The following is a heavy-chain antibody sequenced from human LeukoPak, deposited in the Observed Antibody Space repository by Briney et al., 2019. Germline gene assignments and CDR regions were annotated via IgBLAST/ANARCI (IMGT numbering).Heavy chain of an antibody. J-gene: IGHJ4*02. CDR1: GVSISSGDYS. CDR2: IYHSGTT. D-gene: IGHD3-10*01. Sequence: SQTLSLTCAVSGVSISSGDYSWSWLRQPPGTGLEWIGYIYHSGTTYYIPSLKSRGTISLDRSKNQFSLKLTSVTAADTAVYYCAGDFGSGSYRFDYWGQGTLVTVSS. CDR3: AGDFGSGSYRFDY. V-gene: IGHV4-30-2*01.